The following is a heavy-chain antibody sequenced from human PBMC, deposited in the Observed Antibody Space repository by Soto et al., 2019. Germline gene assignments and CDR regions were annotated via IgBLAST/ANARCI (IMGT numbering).Heavy chain of an antibody. CDR3: ARARLTFAYGMDV. V-gene: IGHV4-34*01. CDR2: VNRGGRT. CDR1: GAAFSDYT. D-gene: IGHD3-16*01. Sequence: QVQLQQWGAGLVKPSATLSLTCGLSGAAFSDYTWCWVRQVPGGGLQWIGEVNRGGRTKYSPSVERRLTISVDTSKNQFSLNLKSVTTADTAVYYCARARLTFAYGMDVWGQGATVTVPS. J-gene: IGHJ6*02.